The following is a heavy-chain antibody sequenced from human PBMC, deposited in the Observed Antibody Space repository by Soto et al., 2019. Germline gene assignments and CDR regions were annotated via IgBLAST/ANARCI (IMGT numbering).Heavy chain of an antibody. CDR2: IKSKTDGGTT. CDR1: GFTFSNAW. D-gene: IGHD3-3*01. V-gene: IGHV3-15*07. J-gene: IGHJ4*02. Sequence: GGSLRLSCAASGFTFSNAWMNWVRQAPGKGLEWVGRIKSKTDGGTTDYAAPVKGRFTISRDDSKNTLYLQMNSLKTEDTAVYYCTALVYLKHRDENDYWGQGTLVTVSS. CDR3: TALVYLKHRDENDY.